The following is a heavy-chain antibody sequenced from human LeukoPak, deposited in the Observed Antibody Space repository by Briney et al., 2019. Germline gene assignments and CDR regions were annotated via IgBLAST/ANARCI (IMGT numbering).Heavy chain of an antibody. D-gene: IGHD3-16*02. J-gene: IGHJ4*02. CDR3: ARGGSYHYYYFDY. CDR1: GGTFSSYA. CDR2: IIPIFGTA. V-gene: IGHV1-69*05. Sequence: SVKVSCKASGGTFSSYAISWVRQAPGQGLEWMGGIIPIFGTANYAQKFQGRVTITTDESTSTAYMELSSLRSEDTAVYYCARGGSYHYYYFDYWGQGTLVTVSS.